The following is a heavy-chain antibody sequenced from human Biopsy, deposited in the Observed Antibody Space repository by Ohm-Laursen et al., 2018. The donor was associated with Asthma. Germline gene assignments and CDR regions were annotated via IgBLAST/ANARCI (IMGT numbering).Heavy chain of an antibody. CDR1: GGTFSNFA. J-gene: IGHJ6*02. D-gene: IGHD6-19*01. V-gene: IGHV1-69*13. CDR3: ARCQVGYSSGWSLLLKKIYYSGMDV. Sequence: SVKVSCKVPGGTFSNFATSRVRQAPGQGLEWLGGIMTVFGTTNYAQKFQGRVTITADESTSTAYMEVTSLRSEDTAIYYCARCQVGYSSGWSLLLKKIYYSGMDVWGQGTAVTVSS. CDR2: IMTVFGTT.